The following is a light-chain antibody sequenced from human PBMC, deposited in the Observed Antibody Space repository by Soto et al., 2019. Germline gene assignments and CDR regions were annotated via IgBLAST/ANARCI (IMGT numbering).Light chain of an antibody. CDR2: SDS. V-gene: IGLV1-47*02. Sequence: QSVLTQPPSASGTPGQGVIISCSGSTSNIGPNSVYWYQQLPGTAPKLLIYSDSQRPSGVPDRFSGSKSGISASLAISGLRSEDEADYYCASWDDSLRGVVFGGGTKLTV. CDR3: ASWDDSLRGVV. J-gene: IGLJ2*01. CDR1: TSNIGPNS.